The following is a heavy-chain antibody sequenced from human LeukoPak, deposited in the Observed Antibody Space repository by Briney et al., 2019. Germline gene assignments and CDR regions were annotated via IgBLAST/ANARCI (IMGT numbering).Heavy chain of an antibody. CDR3: ASHYSSSLSYYYDMDV. V-gene: IGHV5-51*01. CDR2: IYPGDSDT. D-gene: IGHD6-6*01. J-gene: IGHJ6*02. Sequence: GESLKISCKGSGYSFTSYWIGWVRQMPGKGREWMGIIYPGDSDTRYSPSFQGQVTISADKSISTAYLQWSSLKASDTAMYYCASHYSSSLSYYYDMDVWGQGTTVTVSS. CDR1: GYSFTSYW.